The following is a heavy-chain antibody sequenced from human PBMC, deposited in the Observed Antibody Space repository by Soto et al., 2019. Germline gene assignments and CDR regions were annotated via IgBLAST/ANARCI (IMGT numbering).Heavy chain of an antibody. CDR1: GYTFTSYY. D-gene: IGHD6-13*01. CDR2: INPSGGST. Sequence: ASVKVSCKASGYTFTSYYMHWVRQAPGQGLEWMGIINPSGGSTSYAQKFQGRVTMTRDTFTSTVYMELSSLRSEDTAVYYCARGLSIAAADYYFDYWGQGTLVTVSS. J-gene: IGHJ4*02. CDR3: ARGLSIAAADYYFDY. V-gene: IGHV1-46*01.